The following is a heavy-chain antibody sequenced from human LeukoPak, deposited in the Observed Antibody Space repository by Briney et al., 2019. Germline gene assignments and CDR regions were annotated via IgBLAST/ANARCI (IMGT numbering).Heavy chain of an antibody. J-gene: IGHJ4*02. V-gene: IGHV1-2*02. CDR1: GYTFTGYY. CDR3: ARRNCSSTSCYYLFDY. Sequence: ASVKVSCKASGYTFTGYYMHWVRQAPGQGLEWMGWINPNSGGTNYAQKFQGRVTMTRDTSISTAYMELSRLRSDDTAVYYCARRNCSSTSCYYLFDYWGQGTLVTVSS. D-gene: IGHD2-2*01. CDR2: INPNSGGT.